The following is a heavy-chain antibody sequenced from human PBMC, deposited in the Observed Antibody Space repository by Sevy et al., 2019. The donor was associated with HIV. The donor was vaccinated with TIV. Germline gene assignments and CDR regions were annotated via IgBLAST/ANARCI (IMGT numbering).Heavy chain of an antibody. D-gene: IGHD3-22*01. CDR2: FDPEDGKT. Sequence: ASVKVSCKVSGSTLTQLSMHWVRQALGIGLEWMVTFDPEDGKTLYAQKFQGRVTMTEDTSTHTAYMELSSLTSEDTAIYYCASTRDYYESNGYYFDFWGQGTLVTVSS. V-gene: IGHV1-24*01. CDR3: ASTRDYYESNGYYFDF. CDR1: GSTLTQLS. J-gene: IGHJ4*02.